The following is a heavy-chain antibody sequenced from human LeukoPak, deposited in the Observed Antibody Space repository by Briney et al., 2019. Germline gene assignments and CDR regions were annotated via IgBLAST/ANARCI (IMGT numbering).Heavy chain of an antibody. D-gene: IGHD3-22*01. V-gene: IGHV1-18*01. Sequence: ASVKVSCKASGYTFTSYGISWVRQAPGQGLEWMGWISAYNGNTNYAQKFQGRVTITADKPTTTAYMELSSLRSEDTAVHYCARDAHYDSSGYYAYWGQGTLVTVSS. CDR1: GYTFTSYG. CDR2: ISAYNGNT. CDR3: ARDAHYDSSGYYAY. J-gene: IGHJ4*02.